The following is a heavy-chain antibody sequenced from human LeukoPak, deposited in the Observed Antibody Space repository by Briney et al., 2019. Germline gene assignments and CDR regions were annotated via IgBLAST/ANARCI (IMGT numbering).Heavy chain of an antibody. CDR1: GYTFTNYG. Sequence: ASVTVSCKASGYTFTNYGISWVRQAPGQGLEWMGWISTYNGNTNYAQKLQGRVTMTTDTSTSTAYMELRSLRSDDTAVYYCARDRGDTAMTYYFDYWGQGTLVTVSS. CDR2: ISTYNGNT. D-gene: IGHD5-18*01. J-gene: IGHJ4*02. CDR3: ARDRGDTAMTYYFDY. V-gene: IGHV1-18*01.